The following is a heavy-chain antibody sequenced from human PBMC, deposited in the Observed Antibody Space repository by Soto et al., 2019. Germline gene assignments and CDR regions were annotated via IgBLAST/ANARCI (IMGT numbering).Heavy chain of an antibody. CDR1: GGSISSGDYY. D-gene: IGHD2-2*01. Sequence: QVQLQESGPGLVKPSQTLSLTCSVSGGSISSGDYYWSWIRQPPGKGLEWIGYMFYTGTTYYTPSLKSRITLSMDTSKNQFALRLTSVTAADTAGYHCARVVRFCSSPSCRGRNWFDPWGQGTRGTVSS. V-gene: IGHV4-30-4*01. CDR3: ARVVRFCSSPSCRGRNWFDP. J-gene: IGHJ5*02. CDR2: MFYTGTT.